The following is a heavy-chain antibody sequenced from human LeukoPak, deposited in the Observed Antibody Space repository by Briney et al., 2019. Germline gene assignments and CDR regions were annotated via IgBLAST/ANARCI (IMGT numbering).Heavy chain of an antibody. CDR2: ISAYNGKT. Sequence: ASVKVSCKASGYEFSSYGISWVRQAPGQGLEWMGWISAYNGKTKYAGKFQGRLTMTTETSTSTAYMELRSLTSADTAVYYCAKDSPRDDYVRGSYRYSRRGLDIWGQGTLVTASS. CDR1: GYEFSSYG. J-gene: IGHJ3*02. D-gene: IGHD3-16*02. V-gene: IGHV1-18*01. CDR3: AKDSPRDDYVRGSYRYSRRGLDI.